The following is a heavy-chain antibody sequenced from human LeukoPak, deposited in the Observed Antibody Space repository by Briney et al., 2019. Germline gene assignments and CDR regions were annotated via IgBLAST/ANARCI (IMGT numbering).Heavy chain of an antibody. CDR2: INTHGSST. J-gene: IGHJ6*03. CDR1: GFSFSNYW. Sequence: GGPLRLSCAASGFSFSNYWLHWVLQAPGKGLEWVARINTHGSSTNYADSVKGRFTISRDNAKNTLYLQMTSLSAEDAAVYYALAGYYYYYMDVWGKGTTVTVSS. CDR3: LAGYYYYYMDV. D-gene: IGHD3-16*01. V-gene: IGHV3-74*01.